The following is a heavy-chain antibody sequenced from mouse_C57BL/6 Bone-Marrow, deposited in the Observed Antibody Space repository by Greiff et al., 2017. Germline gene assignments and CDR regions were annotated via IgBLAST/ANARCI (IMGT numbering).Heavy chain of an antibody. D-gene: IGHD1-1*01. CDR1: GFTFNTYA. Sequence: EVKLVESGGGLVQPKGSLKFSCAASGFTFNTYAMHWVRQAPGKGLEWVARIRRKSSNYATYYADSLKDRFTISRDDSQSMLYLQMNNLKTADTAMYYCLRDDYGSSLDYWGQGTTLTVSS. V-gene: IGHV10-3*01. J-gene: IGHJ2*01. CDR3: LRDDYGSSLDY. CDR2: IRRKSSNYAT.